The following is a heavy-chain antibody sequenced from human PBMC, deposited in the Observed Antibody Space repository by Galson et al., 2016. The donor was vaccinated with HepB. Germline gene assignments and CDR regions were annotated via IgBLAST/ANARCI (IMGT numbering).Heavy chain of an antibody. V-gene: IGHV5-10-1*01. CDR3: ARMEAAAGIGLMRH. CDR1: GYSFTTYW. Sequence: QSGAEVKKPGESLRISCDVSGYSFTTYWISWVRQMPGKGLEWMGRIDPKDSYTNYSPSFQGHVTISVDKSISAAYLQWSSLKASDTAMYYCARMEAAAGIGLMRHWGQGTLVTVSS. CDR2: IDPKDSYT. J-gene: IGHJ1*01. D-gene: IGHD6-25*01.